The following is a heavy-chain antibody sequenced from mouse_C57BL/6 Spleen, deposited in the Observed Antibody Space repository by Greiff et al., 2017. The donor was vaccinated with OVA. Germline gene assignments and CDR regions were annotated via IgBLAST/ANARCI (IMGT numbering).Heavy chain of an antibody. D-gene: IGHD4-1*01. CDR3: ARADWDYWYFDV. J-gene: IGHJ1*03. CDR1: GYTFTDYN. V-gene: IGHV1-18*01. Sequence: EVQLPQSGPELVKPGASVKIPCKASGYTFTDYNMAWVKQSHGKSLEWIGDINPNTGGTIYNQKFKGKATLPVDKSSSTAYMELRSLTSEDTAVYYCARADWDYWYFDVWGTGTTVTVSS. CDR2: INPNTGGT.